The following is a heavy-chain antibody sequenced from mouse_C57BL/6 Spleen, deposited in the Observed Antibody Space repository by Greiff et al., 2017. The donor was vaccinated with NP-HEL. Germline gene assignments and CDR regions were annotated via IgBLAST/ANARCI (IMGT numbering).Heavy chain of an antibody. V-gene: IGHV1-15*01. CDR2: IDPETGGT. J-gene: IGHJ1*03. CDR3: TRSSNYYGSSLSDWYFDV. CDR1: GYTFTDYE. Sequence: QVQLQQSGAELVRPGASVTLSCKASGYTFTDYEMHWVKQTPVHGLEWIGAIDPETGGTAYNQKFKGKAILTADKSSSTAYMELRSLTSEDSAVYYCTRSSNYYGSSLSDWYFDVWGTGTTVTVSS. D-gene: IGHD1-1*01.